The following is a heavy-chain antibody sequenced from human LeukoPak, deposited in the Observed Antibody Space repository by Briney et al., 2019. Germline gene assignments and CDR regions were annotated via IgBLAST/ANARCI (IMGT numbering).Heavy chain of an antibody. D-gene: IGHD5-18*01. CDR3: ATGPGGYSYGFYYYYMDV. CDR1: GFTVSSNY. V-gene: IGHV3-66*02. CDR2: IYSGGST. J-gene: IGHJ6*03. Sequence: GGSLRLSCAASGFTVSSNYMSWVRQAPGKGLEWGSVIYSGGSTYYADSVKGRFTISRDNSKNTLYLQMNSLRAEDTAVYYCATGPGGYSYGFYYYYMDVWGKRDHGHRLL.